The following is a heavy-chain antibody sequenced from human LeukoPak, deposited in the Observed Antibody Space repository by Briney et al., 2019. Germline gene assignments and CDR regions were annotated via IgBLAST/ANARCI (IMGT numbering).Heavy chain of an antibody. J-gene: IGHJ4*02. CDR2: ISYDGSNK. Sequence: GGSLRLSCAASGFTFSSYAMHWVRQAPGKGLEWVAVISYDGSNKYYADSVKGRFTISRDNSKNTLYLQMNSLRAEDTAVYYCARWIVVVPAAIPDYWGQGTLVTVSS. V-gene: IGHV3-30*01. CDR3: ARWIVVVPAAIPDY. CDR1: GFTFSSYA. D-gene: IGHD2-2*02.